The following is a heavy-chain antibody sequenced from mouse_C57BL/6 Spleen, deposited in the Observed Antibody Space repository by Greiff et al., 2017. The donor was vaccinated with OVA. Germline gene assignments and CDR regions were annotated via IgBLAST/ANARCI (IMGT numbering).Heavy chain of an antibody. CDR2: INPGSGGT. CDR3: ARGEVTTGGYYFDY. CDR1: GYAFTNYL. D-gene: IGHD2-2*01. V-gene: IGHV1-54*01. J-gene: IGHJ2*01. Sequence: QVQLQQSGAELVRPGTSVKVSCKASGYAFTNYLIEWVKQRPGQGLEWIGVINPGSGGTNYDEKFKGKAPLTADKSSSTAYMQLSSLTSEDAAVYFCARGEVTTGGYYFDYWGQGTTLTVSS.